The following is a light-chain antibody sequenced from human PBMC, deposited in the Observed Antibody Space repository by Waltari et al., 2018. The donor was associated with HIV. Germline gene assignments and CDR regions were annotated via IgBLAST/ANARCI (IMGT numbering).Light chain of an antibody. Sequence: QSALTQPRSVSGSPGPSVTISCTRTSSDIGGYNYFYWYQHHPGKAPKFMIYDVTKRPSGVPDRFSGSKSGNTASLTISGLQAEDEADYYCCSYAGRYTYVFGTGTKVTVL. CDR2: DVT. CDR1: SSDIGGYNY. J-gene: IGLJ1*01. V-gene: IGLV2-11*01. CDR3: CSYAGRYTYV.